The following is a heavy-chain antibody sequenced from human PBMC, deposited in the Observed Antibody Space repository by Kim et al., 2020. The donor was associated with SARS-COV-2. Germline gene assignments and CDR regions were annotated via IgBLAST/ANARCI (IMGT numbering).Heavy chain of an antibody. D-gene: IGHD3-10*01. CDR3: ARDRITMNWFDP. V-gene: IGHV6-1*01. J-gene: IGHJ5*02. Sequence: DYAVSVESRITNHPDTSKNQFSLQLNSVTPEDTAVYYCARDRITMNWFDPWGQGTLVTVSS.